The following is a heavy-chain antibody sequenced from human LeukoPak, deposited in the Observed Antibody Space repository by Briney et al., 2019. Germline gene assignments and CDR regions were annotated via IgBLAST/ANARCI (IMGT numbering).Heavy chain of an antibody. CDR3: ARVMRNYDFWSGYYNYYYYYMDV. J-gene: IGHJ6*03. Sequence: SETLSLTCTVSGGSISSYYWSWIRQPPGKGLEWIGCIYYSGSTNYNPSLKSRVTISVDTSKNQFSLKLSSVTAADTAVYYCARVMRNYDFWSGYYNYYYYYMDVWGKGTTVTVSS. D-gene: IGHD3-3*01. CDR1: GGSISSYY. CDR2: IYYSGST. V-gene: IGHV4-59*01.